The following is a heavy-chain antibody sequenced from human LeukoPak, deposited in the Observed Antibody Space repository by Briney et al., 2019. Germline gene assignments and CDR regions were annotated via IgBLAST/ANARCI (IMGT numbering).Heavy chain of an antibody. CDR3: ARSPDSYYFYFDMDV. Sequence: GGSLRLSCAASGFTFSSYGMHWVRQAPGKGLEWVAVIWYDGSNKYYADSVKGRFTISRDNAKSSLYLQMNSLRAEDTAVYYCARSPDSYYFYFDMDVWGQGTTVTVSS. V-gene: IGHV3-33*03. CDR2: IWYDGSNK. CDR1: GFTFSSYG. J-gene: IGHJ6*02.